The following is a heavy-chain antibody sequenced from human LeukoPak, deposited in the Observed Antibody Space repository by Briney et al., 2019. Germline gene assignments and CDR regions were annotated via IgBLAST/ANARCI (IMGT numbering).Heavy chain of an antibody. V-gene: IGHV1-8*01. CDR1: GYTFTSYD. CDR3: ARGVGSSGWWRRGGGVGY. D-gene: IGHD6-19*01. J-gene: IGHJ4*02. CDR2: MNPNSGNT. Sequence: ASVKVSCKASGYTFTSYDINWVRQATGQGLEWMGWMNPNSGNTGYAQKFQGRVTMTRNTSISTAYMELSSLRSEDAAVYYCARGVGSSGWWRRGGGVGYWGQGTLVTVSS.